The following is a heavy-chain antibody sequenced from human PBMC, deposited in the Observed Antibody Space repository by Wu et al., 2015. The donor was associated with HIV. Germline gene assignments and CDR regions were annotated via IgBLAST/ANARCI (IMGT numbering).Heavy chain of an antibody. CDR3: ARAGPMVRGVITDAFDI. CDR1: GGTFSNYG. D-gene: IGHD3-10*01. Sequence: QVQLLQSGAEVKKPGSSVKISCKASGGTFSNYGISWVRQAPGQGLEWMGRILPILGVASYPPKFQGRVTFTTDESTSTAYMELSSLRSEDTAVYYCARAGPMVRGVITDAFDIWGQGTMVTVSS. V-gene: IGHV1-69*04. CDR2: ILPILGVA. J-gene: IGHJ3*02.